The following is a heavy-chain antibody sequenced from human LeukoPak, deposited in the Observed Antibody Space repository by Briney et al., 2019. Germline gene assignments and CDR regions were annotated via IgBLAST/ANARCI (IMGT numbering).Heavy chain of an antibody. D-gene: IGHD3-10*01. Sequence: GASVKVSCKASGYTFTSYDINWVRQATGQGLEWMGWMNPNSGNTGYAQKFQGRVTMTRNTSISTAYMELSSLRSEDTAVYYCARPYGSGGILWFDPWGQGTLVTVSS. J-gene: IGHJ5*02. CDR3: ARPYGSGGILWFDP. CDR2: MNPNSGNT. V-gene: IGHV1-8*01. CDR1: GYTFTSYD.